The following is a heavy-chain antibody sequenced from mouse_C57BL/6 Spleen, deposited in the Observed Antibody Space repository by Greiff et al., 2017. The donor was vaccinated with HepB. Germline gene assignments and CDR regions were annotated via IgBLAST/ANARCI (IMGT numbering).Heavy chain of an antibody. D-gene: IGHD2-4*01. Sequence: VQLQQSGPELVKPGASVKISCKASGYAFSSSWMNWVKQRPGKGLEWIGRIYPGDGDTNYNGKFKGKATLTADKSSSTAYMQLSSLTSEDSAVYFCAIDYDYDAWFAYCGQGTLVTVSA. J-gene: IGHJ3*01. CDR2: IYPGDGDT. CDR1: GYAFSSSW. CDR3: AIDYDYDAWFAY. V-gene: IGHV1-82*01.